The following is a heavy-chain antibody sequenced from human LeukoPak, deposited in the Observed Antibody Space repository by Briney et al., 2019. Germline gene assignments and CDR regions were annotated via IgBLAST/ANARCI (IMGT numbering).Heavy chain of an antibody. V-gene: IGHV3-49*04. CDR3: TRRRTTVTTWHFDY. J-gene: IGHJ4*02. CDR1: GFTFGDCA. CDR2: IRSKAYGGTM. D-gene: IGHD4-17*01. Sequence: PGGSLRLSCTASGFTFGDCAMSWVRQAPGKGLEWVGFIRSKAYGGTMEYAASVRGRFTISRDDSKSIAYLQMNSLKTEDTAVYYCTRRRTTVTTWHFDYWGQGTLVTVSS.